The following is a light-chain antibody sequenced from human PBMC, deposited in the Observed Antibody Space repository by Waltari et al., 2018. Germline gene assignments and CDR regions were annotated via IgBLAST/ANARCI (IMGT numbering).Light chain of an antibody. CDR3: CSYAGSSTFVV. CDR1: SSAVGSYNL. Sequence: QSALTQPASVSGSPGQSITISCTGTSSAVGSYNLVSWYQQHPGNAPKLMIYEVSKRPSGVSNRVSGSKSGNTAALTISGLQAEDEADYYCCSYAGSSTFVVFGGGTKLTVL. J-gene: IGLJ2*01. V-gene: IGLV2-23*02. CDR2: EVS.